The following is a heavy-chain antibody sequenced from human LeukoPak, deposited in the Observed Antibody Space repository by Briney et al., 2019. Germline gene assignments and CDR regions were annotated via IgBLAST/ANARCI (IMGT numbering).Heavy chain of an antibody. J-gene: IGHJ6*03. V-gene: IGHV3-13*01. CDR1: GFTFSIFD. CDR3: ARGPPRGKYYYMDV. CDR2: IGTASDT. D-gene: IGHD1-1*01. Sequence: GGSLRLSCAASGFTFSIFDMHWVRQPTGQGLEWVSTIGTASDTYYPGSVEGRFTLSRDNAKNSLYLQMNSLTAGDTAVYYCARGPPRGKYYYMDVWGKGATVTVSS.